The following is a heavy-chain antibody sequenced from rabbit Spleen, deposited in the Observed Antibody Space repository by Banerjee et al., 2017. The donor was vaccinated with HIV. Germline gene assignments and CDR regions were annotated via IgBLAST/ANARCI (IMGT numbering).Heavy chain of an antibody. D-gene: IGHD6-1*01. CDR3: ARGDYGGYGDVIYYGLDL. CDR1: GVSFSGDSY. J-gene: IGHJ6*01. Sequence: QSLEESGGDLVKPGASLTLTCIASGVSFSGDSYMCWVRQAPGKGLEWIACIDIGSSGFTYFATWAKGRFTITRSTSLNTVTLQLNSLTAADTATYFCARGDYGGYGDVIYYGLDLWGQGTLVTVS. CDR2: IDIGSSGFT. V-gene: IGHV1S40*01.